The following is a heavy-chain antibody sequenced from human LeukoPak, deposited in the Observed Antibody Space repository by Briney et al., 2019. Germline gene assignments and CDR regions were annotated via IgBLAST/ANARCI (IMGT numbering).Heavy chain of an antibody. J-gene: IGHJ3*02. CDR1: GFTFSSYA. CDR2: ISGSGGST. Sequence: GGSLRLSCAASGFTFSSYAMSWVRQAPGKGLEWVSAISGSGGSTYYADSVKGRFTISRDNSKNTLYLQMNSLRAEDTAVYYCAKDLVPAAISSCLVFDACDIWGQGTMVSVSS. V-gene: IGHV3-23*01. CDR3: AKDLVPAAISSCLVFDACDI. D-gene: IGHD2-2*01.